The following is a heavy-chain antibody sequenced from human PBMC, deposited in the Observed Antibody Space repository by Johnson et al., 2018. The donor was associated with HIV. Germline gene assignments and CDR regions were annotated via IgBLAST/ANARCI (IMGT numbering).Heavy chain of an antibody. CDR3: AKDIGDGYNRWGAFDI. Sequence: VQLVESGGGVVQPGGSLRLSCAASGFTFSSYAMHWVRQAPGKGLEWVAVISYDGSNKYYVDSVKGRFTISRDNSKHTVHLQMNSLRAEDTAVYYCAKDIGDGYNRWGAFDIWGQGTMVTVSS. V-gene: IGHV3-30*04. J-gene: IGHJ3*02. CDR1: GFTFSSYA. CDR2: ISYDGSNK. D-gene: IGHD5-24*01.